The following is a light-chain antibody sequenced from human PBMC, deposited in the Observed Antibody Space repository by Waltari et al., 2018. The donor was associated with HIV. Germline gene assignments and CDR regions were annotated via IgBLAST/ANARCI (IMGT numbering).Light chain of an antibody. Sequence: QSALTQPPSASGSPGQSVTISCTGTSSDVGAYNYVSWFQQHPGKAPKLMIYDVTKRPSGVSNRFSGSKSGNTASLTISGLQAEDEADYYCCSYAGSSTSVFGGGTKLTVL. V-gene: IGLV2-23*02. CDR2: DVT. CDR3: CSYAGSSTSV. J-gene: IGLJ2*01. CDR1: SSDVGAYNY.